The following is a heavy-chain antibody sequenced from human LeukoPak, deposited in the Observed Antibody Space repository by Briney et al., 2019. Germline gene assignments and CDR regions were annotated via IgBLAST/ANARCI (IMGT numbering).Heavy chain of an antibody. D-gene: IGHD1-1*01. V-gene: IGHV3-23*05. CDR2: ISGSSSISGSSSVI. J-gene: IGHJ5*02. CDR3: ARVSGLERRT. CDR1: GFTFSSNN. Sequence: GGSLRLSCAASGFTFSSNNMNWVRQAPGKGLEWVSFISGSSSISGSSSVIYYADSVKGRFTTSRDNDKNSLYLQMNSLRDEDTAVYYCARVSGLERRTWGQGTLVTVSS.